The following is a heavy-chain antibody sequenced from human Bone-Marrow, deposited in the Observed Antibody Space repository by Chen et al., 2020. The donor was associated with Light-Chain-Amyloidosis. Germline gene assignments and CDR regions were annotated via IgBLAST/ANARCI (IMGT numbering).Heavy chain of an antibody. V-gene: IGHV5-51*01. CDR3: AGRRDGYNFDY. CDR2: IYPDDAGA. D-gene: IGHD5-12*01. Sequence: EVQLEQSGPEVKKPGESLKISCKGSGYTFPNYWIGWVRQMPGKGLEWLGVIYPDDAGAGYSPPFEGQVTISADKSITAAYLQWRSLKASDTAMYYCAGRRDGYNFDYWGQGTLVTVSS. J-gene: IGHJ4*02. CDR1: GYTFPNYW.